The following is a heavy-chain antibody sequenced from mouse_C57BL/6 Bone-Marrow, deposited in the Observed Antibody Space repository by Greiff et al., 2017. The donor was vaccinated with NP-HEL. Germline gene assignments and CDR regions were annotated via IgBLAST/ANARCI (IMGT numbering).Heavy chain of an antibody. Sequence: VQLQQPGAELVKPGASVKLSCKASGYTFTSYWMQWVKQRPGQGLEWIGEIDPSDSYTNYNQKFKGKATLTVDTSSSTAYMQLSSLTSEDSAVYYCARSPYYYFAYWGQGPPLPVSS. D-gene: IGHD1-1*01. V-gene: IGHV1-50*01. CDR2: IDPSDSYT. CDR3: ARSPYYYFAY. J-gene: IGHJ2*01. CDR1: GYTFTSYW.